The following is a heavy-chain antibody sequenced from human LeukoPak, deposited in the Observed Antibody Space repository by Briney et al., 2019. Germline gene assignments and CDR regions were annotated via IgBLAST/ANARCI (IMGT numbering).Heavy chain of an antibody. J-gene: IGHJ4*02. CDR1: GFTFSSYC. CDR2: IRYDGSNK. D-gene: IGHD3-16*02. CDR3: AKELSLSVWGSYPSYFDY. V-gene: IGHV3-30*02. Sequence: PGGSLRLSCAASGFTFSSYCMHWVRQAPGKGLEWVAFIRYDGSNKYYADSVKGRFTISRDNSKNTLYLQMNSLRAADTAVYYCAKELSLSVWGSYPSYFDYWGQGTLVTVSS.